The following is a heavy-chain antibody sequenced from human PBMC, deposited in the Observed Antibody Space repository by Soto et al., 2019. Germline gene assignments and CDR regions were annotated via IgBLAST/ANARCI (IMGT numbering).Heavy chain of an antibody. Sequence: QITLKESGPTLVKPTQTLTLTCTFSGFSLSSTRVAVGWIRQPTGKALEWLALIYWDDDKRYSPFLKSRLTITKDTSKTQVVLTMTNMDPVDTATYYCAHSVVAGLGYYFDYWGQGTLVTVSS. CDR1: GFSLSSTRVA. CDR3: AHSVVAGLGYYFDY. D-gene: IGHD6-19*01. CDR2: IYWDDDK. J-gene: IGHJ4*02. V-gene: IGHV2-5*02.